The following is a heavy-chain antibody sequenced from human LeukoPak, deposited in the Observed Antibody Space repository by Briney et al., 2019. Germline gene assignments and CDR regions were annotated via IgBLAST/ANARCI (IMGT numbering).Heavy chain of an antibody. V-gene: IGHV4-39*01. D-gene: IGHD6-13*01. CDR2: IYYSGST. CDR1: GGSISSSGYY. Sequence: PSETLSLTCTVCGGSISSSGYYWGWIRQPPGKGLEWIASIYYSGSTYYNPSLKSRVTISVDTSKNQLSLKLSSVTAADTAVYYCARTDSSSWSYYFDYWGQGTLVTVSS. J-gene: IGHJ4*02. CDR3: ARTDSSSWSYYFDY.